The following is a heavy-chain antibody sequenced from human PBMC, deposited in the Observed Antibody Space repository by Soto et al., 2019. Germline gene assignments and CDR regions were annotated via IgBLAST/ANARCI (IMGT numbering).Heavy chain of an antibody. J-gene: IGHJ5*02. CDR2: ISAYNGNT. V-gene: IGHV1-18*04. Sequence: ASVKVSCNTSGSTFTIYVISWVLQAPGQWLEWMGWISAYNGNTNYAQKLQGRVTMTTDTSTSTAYMELRSLRSDDTAVYYCARVDGYYSVWFDPWGQGTLVTVS. D-gene: IGHD3-3*01. CDR3: ARVDGYYSVWFDP. CDR1: GSTFTIYV.